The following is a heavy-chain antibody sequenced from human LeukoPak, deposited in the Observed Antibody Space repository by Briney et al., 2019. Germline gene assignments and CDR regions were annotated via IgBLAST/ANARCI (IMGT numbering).Heavy chain of an antibody. D-gene: IGHD3-22*01. V-gene: IGHV4-39*01. CDR3: ARRGHYYDTSGYYYFDY. J-gene: IGHJ4*02. CDR1: GGSISSYY. CDR2: IYHRGST. Sequence: PSETLSLTCTVSGGSISSYYWGWIRQPPGKGLEWIGSIYHRGSTNDNPSLKSRVTISVDTSKNQFSLKLTSVTAADTAVYYCARRGHYYDTSGYYYFDYWGQGTLVTVSS.